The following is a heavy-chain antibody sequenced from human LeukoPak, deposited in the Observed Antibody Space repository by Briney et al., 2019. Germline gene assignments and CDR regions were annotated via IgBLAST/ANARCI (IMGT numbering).Heavy chain of an antibody. J-gene: IGHJ4*02. CDR3: ARVSRVAYSSSWYLDY. Sequence: GGSLRLSCAASGFTFSVYSMNWVRQAPGKGLEWVSSIFRRNSYICYSDSVKGRFTISRDDAKNSLYLQMNSLRADDTAMYYCARVSRVAYSSSWYLDYWGQGTLVTVSS. D-gene: IGHD6-13*01. CDR1: GFTFSVYS. V-gene: IGHV3-21*06. CDR2: IFRRNSYI.